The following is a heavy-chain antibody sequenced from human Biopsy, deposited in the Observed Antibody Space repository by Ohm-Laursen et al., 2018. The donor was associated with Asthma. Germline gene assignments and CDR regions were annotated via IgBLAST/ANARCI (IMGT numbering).Heavy chain of an antibody. CDR2: ISSSSSYI. CDR3: ARDGTDMNEAMPKDY. CDR1: GFTFSSYS. Sequence: GSLRLSCAASGFTFSSYSMNWVRQAPGKGLEWVSSISSSSSYIYHADSVKGRFTISRDNAKNSLYLQMNSLRAEDTAAYYCARDGTDMNEAMPKDYWGQGTLVTVSS. D-gene: IGHD2-2*01. V-gene: IGHV3-21*01. J-gene: IGHJ4*02.